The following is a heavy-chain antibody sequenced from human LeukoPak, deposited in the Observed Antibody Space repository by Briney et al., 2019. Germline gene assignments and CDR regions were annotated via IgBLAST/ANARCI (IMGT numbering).Heavy chain of an antibody. CDR1: GFTFDGYA. D-gene: IGHD5-24*01. CDR3: AKDIWRDGYNFDI. V-gene: IGHV3-9*01. J-gene: IGHJ3*02. Sequence: PGGSLRLSCAASGFTFDGYAMHWVRQAPGKGLEWVSGISWNSGSIGYADSVKGRFTISRDNAKNSLYLQMNSLRAEDTALYYCAKDIWRDGYNFDIWGQGTMVTVSS. CDR2: ISWNSGSI.